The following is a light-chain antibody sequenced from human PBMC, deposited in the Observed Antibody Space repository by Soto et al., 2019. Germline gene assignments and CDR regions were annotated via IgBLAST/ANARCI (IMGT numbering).Light chain of an antibody. J-gene: IGKJ4*02. CDR1: QSVSSN. CDR2: GAS. CDR3: HQYNNWPQ. V-gene: IGKV3-15*01. Sequence: EIVMTQSPATLSVSPGERATLSCRASQSVSSNLAWYQQKPGQAPRLLIYGASTRATGIPARFSGSGSGTEFTLTISSLQSEDFAVYYCHQYNNWPQFGGGTKV.